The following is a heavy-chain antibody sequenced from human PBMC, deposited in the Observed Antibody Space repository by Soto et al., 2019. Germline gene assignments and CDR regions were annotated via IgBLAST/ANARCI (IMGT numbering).Heavy chain of an antibody. J-gene: IGHJ4*02. CDR3: ARHRPQEDGSKKGFDY. D-gene: IGHD2-15*01. Sequence: PSETLSLTCTVSGGSISSYYWSWIRQTPEKGLEWIGYVNDNWGSNYNPSLKSRVAISLDTSKRQFSLRLTSVTAADTAVYYCARHRPQEDGSKKGFDYWGQGTLVTVSS. V-gene: IGHV4-59*08. CDR1: GGSISSYY. CDR2: VNDNWGS.